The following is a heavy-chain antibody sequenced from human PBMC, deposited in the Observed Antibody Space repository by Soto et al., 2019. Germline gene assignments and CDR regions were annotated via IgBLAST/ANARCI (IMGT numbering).Heavy chain of an antibody. V-gene: IGHV3-23*01. J-gene: IGHJ5*02. CDR2: ISGSGGST. D-gene: IGHD3-10*01. CDR3: ARDKVIKGADNWFDP. CDR1: GFTFSSYA. Sequence: GGSLRLSCAASGFTFSSYAMSWVRQAPGKGLEWVSAISGSGGSTYYADSVKVRFTISRDNAKNSLYLQMNSLRAEDTAVYYCARDKVIKGADNWFDPWGQGTLVTVSS.